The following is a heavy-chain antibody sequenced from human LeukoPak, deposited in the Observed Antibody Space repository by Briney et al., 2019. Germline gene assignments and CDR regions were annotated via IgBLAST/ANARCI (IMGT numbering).Heavy chain of an antibody. CDR2: IYHSGST. V-gene: IGHV4-4*02. J-gene: IGHJ3*02. D-gene: IGHD5-12*01. Sequence: PSGALSLTCAVSGGSITRSNWWTWVRQSPGKGLQWIGEIYHSGSTNYNPSLKSRVTISVDTSKNQFSLKLSSVTAADTAVYYCARMFGGYAEGAFDIWGQGTMVTVSS. CDR3: ARMFGGYAEGAFDI. CDR1: GGSITRSNW.